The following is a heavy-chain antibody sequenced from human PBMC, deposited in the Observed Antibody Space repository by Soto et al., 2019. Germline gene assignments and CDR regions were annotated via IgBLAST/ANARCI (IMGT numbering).Heavy chain of an antibody. CDR1: GGSISSSSYY. CDR3: ARPGGDYGDYNGWFDP. V-gene: IGHV4-39*01. Sequence: PSETLSLTCTVPGGSISSSSYYWGWIRQPPGKGLEWIGSIYYSGSTYYNPSLKSRITISVDTSKNQFSLKLSSVTAADTAVYYCARPGGDYGDYNGWFDPWGQGTLVTVSS. J-gene: IGHJ5*02. D-gene: IGHD4-17*01. CDR2: IYYSGST.